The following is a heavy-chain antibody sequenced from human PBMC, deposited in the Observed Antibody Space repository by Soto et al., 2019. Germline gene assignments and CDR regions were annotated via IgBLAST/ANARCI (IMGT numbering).Heavy chain of an antibody. CDR1: GFTFSSYG. CDR3: AKVTGYCSSTSCRIDYYYYYGMDV. V-gene: IGHV3-30*18. D-gene: IGHD2-2*01. CDR2: ISYDGSHK. J-gene: IGHJ6*01. Sequence: QVQLVESGGGVVQPGKSLRLSCAASGFTFSSYGMHWVRQAPGKGLEWVAVISYDGSHKYYADSVKGRFTISRDNSKNTLYLQMNSLRAEDTAVYYCAKVTGYCSSTSCRIDYYYYYGMDVW.